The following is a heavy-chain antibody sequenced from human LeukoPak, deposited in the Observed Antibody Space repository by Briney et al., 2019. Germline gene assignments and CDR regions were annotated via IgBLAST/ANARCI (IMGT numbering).Heavy chain of an antibody. V-gene: IGHV1-69*04. Sequence: ASVKVSCKASGGTFSSYAISWVRQSPGQGLRWRGRIIPIFGIAIYAKKFQGRVTITADKSTSTAYMELSSLRSEDTAVYYCARERGTYYYDSSGYYSWGQGTLVTVSS. D-gene: IGHD3-22*01. CDR3: ARERGTYYYDSSGYYS. J-gene: IGHJ4*02. CDR2: IIPIFGIA. CDR1: GGTFSSYA.